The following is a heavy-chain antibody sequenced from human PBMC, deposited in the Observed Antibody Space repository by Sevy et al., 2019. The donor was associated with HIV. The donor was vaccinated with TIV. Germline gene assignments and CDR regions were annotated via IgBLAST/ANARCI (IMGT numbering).Heavy chain of an antibody. CDR1: GFTVSSYW. Sequence: GGSLRLSCAASGFTVSSYWMSWVRQAPGKGREWVANIKQEGSEKYYVDSVKDRFTISRDNVKKSLYLQMNSLRAEDTDVYYCARGLLLEWLLFDYWGQGTLVTVSS. CDR2: IKQEGSEK. D-gene: IGHD3-3*01. CDR3: ARGLLLEWLLFDY. J-gene: IGHJ4*02. V-gene: IGHV3-7*01.